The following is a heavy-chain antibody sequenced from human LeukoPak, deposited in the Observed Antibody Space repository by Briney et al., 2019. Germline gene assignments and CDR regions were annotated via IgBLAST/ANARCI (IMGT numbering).Heavy chain of an antibody. CDR2: INAGNGNT. D-gene: IGHD6-19*01. CDR3: ARDLGGGWYPFDY. Sequence: GASVKLSCKASGYTFTSYAMHWVRQAPGQRLEWMGWINAGNGNTKYSQKFQGRVTITRDTSAITAYMELSSLRSEDTAVYYCARDLGGGWYPFDYWGQGTLVTVSS. V-gene: IGHV1-3*01. J-gene: IGHJ4*02. CDR1: GYTFTSYA.